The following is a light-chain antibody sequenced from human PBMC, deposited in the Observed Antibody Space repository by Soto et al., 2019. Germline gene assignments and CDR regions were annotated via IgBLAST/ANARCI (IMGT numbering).Light chain of an antibody. CDR2: GAS. J-gene: IGKJ1*01. CDR1: QSVSSSY. Sequence: IVLTQSPGTLSLSPGERATLSCRASQSVSSSYLAWYQQKPGQAPRLLIYGASSRATGIPDRFSGSGSGTDFTLTISRLEPEDFGVYYCQQYGSSTTWTFGQGTKVDIK. CDR3: QQYGSSTTWT. V-gene: IGKV3-20*01.